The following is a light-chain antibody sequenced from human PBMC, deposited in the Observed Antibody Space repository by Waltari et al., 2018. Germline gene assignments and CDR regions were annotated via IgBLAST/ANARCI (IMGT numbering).Light chain of an antibody. CDR3: QQYNNWPPFT. J-gene: IGKJ3*01. V-gene: IGKV3-15*01. Sequence: EIVMTQSAATLSVSPGGRATRACRASQSVSSNLAWYQQKPGQAPRLLIYGTSTRATGIPARFSGSGSGTEFTLTISSLQSEDFAVYYCQQYNNWPPFTFGPGTKVDIK. CDR2: GTS. CDR1: QSVSSN.